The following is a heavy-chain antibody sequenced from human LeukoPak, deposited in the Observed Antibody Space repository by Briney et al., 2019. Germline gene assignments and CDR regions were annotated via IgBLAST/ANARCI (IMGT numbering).Heavy chain of an antibody. CDR2: VYYSGTT. D-gene: IGHD3-22*01. J-gene: IGHJ4*02. V-gene: IGHV4-59*01. Sequence: SETLSLTCTVSGGSISTYYWTWIRQPPGKGLEWIGYVYYSGTTNYNPSLKSRVTISVDTSKNQFSLNLTSVTAADTAVYYCAKSLYYYDGSGYSWGQGILVTVSS. CDR3: AKSLYYYDGSGYS. CDR1: GGSISTYY.